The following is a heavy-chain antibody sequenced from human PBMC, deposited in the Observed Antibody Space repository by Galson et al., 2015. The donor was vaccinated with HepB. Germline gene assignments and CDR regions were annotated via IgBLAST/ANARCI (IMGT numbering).Heavy chain of an antibody. CDR1: GFTFSRSG. CDR3: AKEGRGGFDF. D-gene: IGHD3-10*01. CDR2: IGYDGSNK. V-gene: IGHV3-30*02. J-gene: IGHJ4*02. Sequence: LRLSCAASGFTFSRSGIHWVRQAPGKGLQWVAFIGYDGSNKYYADSVKGRFTISRDNSKNTLYFQMNSLRPEDTAVYYCAKEGRGGFDFWGQGTLVTVSS.